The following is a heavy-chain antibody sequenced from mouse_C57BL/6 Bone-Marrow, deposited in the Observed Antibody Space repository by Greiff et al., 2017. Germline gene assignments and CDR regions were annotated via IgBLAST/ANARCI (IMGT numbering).Heavy chain of an antibody. J-gene: IGHJ2*01. V-gene: IGHV14-4*01. Sequence: VQLQQSGAELVRPGASVKLSCTASGFNINDDYMHWVKQRPEQGLEWIGWFDPENGDTEYASKFQGKATITADTSSNTAYLQLSSLTSEDTAVYYCTSHYCGLDYGGRGTALTVTS. CDR3: TSHYCGLDY. D-gene: IGHD1-1*01. CDR1: GFNINDDY. CDR2: FDPENGDT.